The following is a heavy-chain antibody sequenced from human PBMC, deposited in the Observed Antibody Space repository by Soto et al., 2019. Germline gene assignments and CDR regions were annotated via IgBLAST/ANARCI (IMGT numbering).Heavy chain of an antibody. V-gene: IGHV5-51*01. CDR3: ARLWTRVEQESNYFDP. Sequence: GESLKISCKVSGYSFSTSWMGWVRQLPGKGLEWMGIIYPGDSDSRYGPSFEGHVTFSVDKSISTAYLEWSSLKASDTAIYYCARLWTRVEQESNYFDPWGQGTLVTVSS. D-gene: IGHD4-17*01. J-gene: IGHJ5*02. CDR2: IYPGDSDS. CDR1: GYSFSTSW.